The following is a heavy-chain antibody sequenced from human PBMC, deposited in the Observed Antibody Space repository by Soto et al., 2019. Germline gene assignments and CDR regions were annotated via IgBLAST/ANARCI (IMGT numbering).Heavy chain of an antibody. V-gene: IGHV3-30-3*01. D-gene: IGHD3-3*01. Sequence: QVQLVESGGGVVQPGRSLRLSCAASGFIFSSYSMHWVRQAPGKGLQWVAVTSFNGNNKYYADSVKGRFTISRDNSKKTLYLQMNSLGGDDTAVYYCARVATVFGVAPYGMDVWGQGTTVTVSS. CDR3: ARVATVFGVAPYGMDV. CDR1: GFIFSSYS. J-gene: IGHJ6*02. CDR2: TSFNGNNK.